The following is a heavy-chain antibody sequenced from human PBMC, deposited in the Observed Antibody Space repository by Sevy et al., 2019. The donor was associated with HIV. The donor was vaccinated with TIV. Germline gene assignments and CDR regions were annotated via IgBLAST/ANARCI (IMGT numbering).Heavy chain of an antibody. CDR3: ARVRCSGGSCYSPLGDYYYGMDV. J-gene: IGHJ6*02. CDR2: ISYDGSNK. Sequence: GGSLRLSCAASGFTFSSYAMHWVRQAPGKGLEWVAVISYDGSNKYYADSVKGRFTISRDNSKNTLYLQMNSLRAEDTAGYYCARVRCSGGSCYSPLGDYYYGMDVWGQGTTVTVSS. D-gene: IGHD2-15*01. CDR1: GFTFSSYA. V-gene: IGHV3-30-3*01.